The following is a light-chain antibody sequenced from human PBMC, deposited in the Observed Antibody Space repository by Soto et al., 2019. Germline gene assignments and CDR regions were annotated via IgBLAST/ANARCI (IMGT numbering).Light chain of an antibody. J-gene: IGLJ2*01. CDR2: DNN. CDR3: GTWDSSLSGVV. CDR1: SSNIGNNY. V-gene: IGLV1-51*01. Sequence: QSVLTQPPSVSAAPGQKVTISCSGSSSNIGNNYVSWYQQLPGTAPKLLIYDNNKRPSGIADRFSGSKSGTSATLGITGLQTGDEADYYCGTWDSSLSGVVFGGGTKVTVL.